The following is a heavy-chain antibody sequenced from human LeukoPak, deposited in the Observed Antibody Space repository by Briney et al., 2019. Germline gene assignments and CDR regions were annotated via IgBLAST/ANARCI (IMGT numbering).Heavy chain of an antibody. CDR2: IDPSDSYT. J-gene: IGHJ4*02. CDR3: ARREQLEPGFDY. Sequence: GESLRISCKGSGYSFTSYWISWVRQMPGKGLEWMGRIDPSDSYTNYSPSFQGHVTISADKSISTAYLQWGSLKASDIAMYYRARREQLEPGFDYWGQGTLVTVSS. CDR1: GYSFTSYW. D-gene: IGHD6-13*01. V-gene: IGHV5-10-1*01.